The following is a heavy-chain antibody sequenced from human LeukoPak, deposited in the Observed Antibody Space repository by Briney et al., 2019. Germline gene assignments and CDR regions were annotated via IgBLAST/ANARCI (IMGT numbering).Heavy chain of an antibody. J-gene: IGHJ6*04. Sequence: SETLSLTCTVSGGSISSYYWSWIRQPPGKGLVWIGYIYYSGSTNYNPSLKSRVTISVDTSKNQFSLKLSSVTAADTAVYYCARALYYGSGSGMDVWGKGTTVTVSS. V-gene: IGHV4-59*01. CDR1: GGSISSYY. D-gene: IGHD3-10*01. CDR3: ARALYYGSGSGMDV. CDR2: IYYSGST.